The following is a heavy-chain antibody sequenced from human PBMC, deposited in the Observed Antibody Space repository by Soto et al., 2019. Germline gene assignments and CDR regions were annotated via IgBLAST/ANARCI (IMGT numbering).Heavy chain of an antibody. CDR3: ARARKLRVNLDY. J-gene: IGHJ4*02. Sequence: QVQLQQWGAGLLKPSETLSLTCAVYGGSFSGYYWGWIRQPPGKGLEWIGEINHSGSTNYNPSLKSRVTISVDTSKNQFSMKLSSVTAADTAVYYCARARKLRVNLDYWGQGTLVTVSS. D-gene: IGHD1-26*01. CDR1: GGSFSGYY. V-gene: IGHV4-34*01. CDR2: INHSGST.